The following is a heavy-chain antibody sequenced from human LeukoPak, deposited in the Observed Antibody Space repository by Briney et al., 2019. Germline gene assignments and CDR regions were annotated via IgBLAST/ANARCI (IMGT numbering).Heavy chain of an antibody. D-gene: IGHD3-22*01. J-gene: IGHJ4*02. CDR1: GGSISSYY. V-gene: IGHV4-59*01. CDR2: NYYSGST. CDR3: ARVDYDSSGYSDY. Sequence: SETLSLTCTVSGGSISSYYWSWIRQPPGKGLEWIGYNYYSGSTNYNPSLKSRVTMSVDTSKNQFSLKLSSVTAADTAVYYCARVDYDSSGYSDYWGQGTLVTVSS.